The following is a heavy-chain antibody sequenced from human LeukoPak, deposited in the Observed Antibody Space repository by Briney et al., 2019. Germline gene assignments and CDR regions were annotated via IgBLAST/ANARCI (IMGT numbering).Heavy chain of an antibody. V-gene: IGHV1-2*02. J-gene: IGHJ4*02. Sequence: ASVKVSCKASGYTFAGYYMHWVRQAPGQGLEWMGWINPNSGGTNYAQKFQGRVTMTRDTSISTAYMELSRLRSDDTAVYYCARRGLKATGVVDYWGQGTLVTVSS. CDR1: GYTFAGYY. D-gene: IGHD5-12*01. CDR2: INPNSGGT. CDR3: ARRGLKATGVVDY.